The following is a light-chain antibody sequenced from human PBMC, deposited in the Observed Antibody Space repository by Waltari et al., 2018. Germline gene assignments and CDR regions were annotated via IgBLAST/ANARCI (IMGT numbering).Light chain of an antibody. CDR1: QSVSGS. Sequence: EIVLTQSPATLSLSPGESATLSCRASQSVSGSLAWYQQKPGKPPRLLIYDSSNRATGIPARFSGSGSGTDFTLTISSLTPEDFAVYFCQHRTNWVPGMYTFGQGTKLEIK. CDR2: DSS. J-gene: IGKJ2*01. V-gene: IGKV3-11*01. CDR3: QHRTNWVPGMYT.